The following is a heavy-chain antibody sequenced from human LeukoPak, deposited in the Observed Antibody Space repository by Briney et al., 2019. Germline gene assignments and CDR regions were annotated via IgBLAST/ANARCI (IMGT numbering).Heavy chain of an antibody. V-gene: IGHV1-2*02. CDR1: GYTFSGYY. D-gene: IGHD1-1*01. CDR3: ARGADNRNWFDP. CDR2: INPNSGGT. J-gene: IGHJ5*02. Sequence: ASVKVSCKASGYTFSGYYMHCVRQAPGQGLEWMGWINPNSGGTNYAQKFQGRVTMTRDTSISTAYMELSRLRSDDTAVYYCARGADNRNWFDPWGQGTLVTVSS.